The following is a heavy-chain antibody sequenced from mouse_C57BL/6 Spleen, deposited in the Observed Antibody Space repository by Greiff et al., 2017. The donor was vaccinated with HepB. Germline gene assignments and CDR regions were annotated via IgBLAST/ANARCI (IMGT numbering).Heavy chain of an antibody. Sequence: QVQLQQPGAELVRPGSSVKLSCKASGYTFTSYWMDWVKQRPGQGLEWIGNIYPSDSETHYNQKFKDKATLTVDKSSSTAYMQLSSLTSEDSAVYYCARQLSPTRRFAYWGQGTLVTVSA. V-gene: IGHV1-61*01. J-gene: IGHJ3*01. D-gene: IGHD3-2*02. CDR1: GYTFTSYW. CDR2: IYPSDSET. CDR3: ARQLSPTRRFAY.